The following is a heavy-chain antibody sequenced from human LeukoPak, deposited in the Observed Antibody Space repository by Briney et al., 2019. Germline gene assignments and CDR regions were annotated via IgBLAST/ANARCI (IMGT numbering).Heavy chain of an antibody. CDR1: GGSISSYY. J-gene: IGHJ4*02. D-gene: IGHD5-18*01. CDR2: IYYSGST. Sequence: SETLSLTCTVSGGSISSYYWSWIRQPPGKELEWIGYIYYSGSTNYNPSLKSRVTISVDTSKNQFSLKLSSVTAADTAVYYCARIRGYSYGFENWGQGTLVTVSS. V-gene: IGHV4-59*01. CDR3: ARIRGYSYGFEN.